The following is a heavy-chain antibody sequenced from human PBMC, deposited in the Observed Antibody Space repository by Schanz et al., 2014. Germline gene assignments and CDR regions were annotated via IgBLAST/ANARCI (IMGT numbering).Heavy chain of an antibody. J-gene: IGHJ4*02. CDR3: AKSLESCPGGRCSRGYFDY. V-gene: IGHV3-30*18. CDR2: VPFDGSQK. CDR1: GFTFSSYA. D-gene: IGHD2-8*02. Sequence: QVQLVESGGGVVQPGRSLRLSCAASGFTFSSYALHWVRQAPGKGLEWVAFVPFDGSQKFYADSVKGRFTISRDNFKGALYLQMSSLRAEDAAVYYCAKSLESCPGGRCSRGYFDYCGQGTLVTVSS.